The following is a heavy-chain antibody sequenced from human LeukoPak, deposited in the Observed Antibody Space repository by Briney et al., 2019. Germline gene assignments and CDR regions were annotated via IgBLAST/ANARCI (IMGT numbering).Heavy chain of an antibody. CDR1: GFTFSSYA. V-gene: IGHV3-23*01. CDR3: ARAPNLYYFDY. J-gene: IGHJ4*02. Sequence: GGSLRLSCAASGFTFSSYAMSWVRQAPGKGREWVSAISGSGGSTYYADSVKGRFTISRDNAKNSLYLQMNSLRAEDTAVYYCARAPNLYYFDYWGQGTLVTVSS. CDR2: ISGSGGST.